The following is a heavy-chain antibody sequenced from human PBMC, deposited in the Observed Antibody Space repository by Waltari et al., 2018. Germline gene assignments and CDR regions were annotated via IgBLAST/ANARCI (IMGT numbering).Heavy chain of an antibody. V-gene: IGHV1-2*06. CDR1: GGTFSSYA. J-gene: IGHJ4*02. CDR2: INPNSGGT. Sequence: QVQLVQSGAEVKKPGSSVKVSCKASGGTFSSYAISWVRQAPGQGLEWMGRINPNSGGTNYAQKFQGRVTMTRDTSISTAYMELSRLRSDDTAVYYCARIYSSSWYTTNDYWGQGTLVTVSS. CDR3: ARIYSSSWYTTNDY. D-gene: IGHD6-13*01.